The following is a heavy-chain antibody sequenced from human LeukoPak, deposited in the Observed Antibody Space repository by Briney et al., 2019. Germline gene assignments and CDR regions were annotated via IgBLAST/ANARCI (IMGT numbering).Heavy chain of an antibody. CDR1: GYTFTSYG. Sequence: ASVKVSCKASGYTFTSYGISRVRQAPGQGLEWMGWISAYNGNTNYAQKLQGRVTMTTDTSTSTAYMELRSLRSDDTAVYYCARAPLVIINPYYYYYGMDVWGQGTTVTVSS. D-gene: IGHD3-9*01. CDR3: ARAPLVIINPYYYYYGMDV. J-gene: IGHJ6*02. CDR2: ISAYNGNT. V-gene: IGHV1-18*01.